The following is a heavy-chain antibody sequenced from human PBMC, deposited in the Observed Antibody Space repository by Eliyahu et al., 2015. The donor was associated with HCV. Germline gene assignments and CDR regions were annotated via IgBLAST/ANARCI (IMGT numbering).Heavy chain of an antibody. D-gene: IGHD6-19*01. V-gene: IGHV4-59*01. J-gene: IGHJ5*02. CDR3: ASGGGGIAVAGTGGWFDP. CDR2: IHYSGST. Sequence: QVQLQESGPGLVKPSETLSLTCTVSGGSIXTYYWSWIRQPPGKGLEWIGYIHYSGSTKYNPSLKSRVTISIDTSKXQFSLNLTSVTAADTAVYYCASGGGGIAVAGTGGWFDPWGQGTLVTVYS. CDR1: GGSIXTYY.